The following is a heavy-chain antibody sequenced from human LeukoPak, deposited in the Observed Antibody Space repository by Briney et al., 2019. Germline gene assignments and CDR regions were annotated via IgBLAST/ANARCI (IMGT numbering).Heavy chain of an antibody. V-gene: IGHV3-43*02. CDR1: GFTFDDYA. Sequence: GGSLRLSCVASGFTFDDYAMNWVRQTPGMGLEWVSLISGDGGRTFYADSVKGRFTISRDNSKDSLYLQMNSMTTEDTALYYCAKDLASVYDAFNVWGQGTMVTVSS. CDR2: ISGDGGRT. J-gene: IGHJ3*01. CDR3: AKDLASVYDAFNV.